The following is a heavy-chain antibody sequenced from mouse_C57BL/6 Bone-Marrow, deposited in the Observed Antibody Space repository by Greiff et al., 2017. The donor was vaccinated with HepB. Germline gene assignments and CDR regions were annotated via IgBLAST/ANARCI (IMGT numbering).Heavy chain of an antibody. CDR1: GYTFTSYW. Sequence: VQLQQPGAELVKPGASVKLSCKASGYTFTSYWMHWVKQRPGQGLEWIGMIHPNCGSTNYNEKFKSKATLTVDKSSSTAYMQLSSRTSEDAAVYYCASAILLRFWGRGTTLTVSS. V-gene: IGHV1-64*01. D-gene: IGHD1-1*01. CDR2: IHPNCGST. CDR3: ASAILLRF. J-gene: IGHJ2*01.